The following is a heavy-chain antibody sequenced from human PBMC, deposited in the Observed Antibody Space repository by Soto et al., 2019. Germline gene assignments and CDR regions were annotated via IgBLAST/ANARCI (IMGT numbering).Heavy chain of an antibody. J-gene: IGHJ6*02. V-gene: IGHV3-11*04. CDR3: ARLGGYCSGGSCPYGMDV. Sequence: GGSLRLSCEASGFTFSAHYMSWVRQAPGKGLEWVSHISGSGDTIYYADSVKGRFTISRDNAKNSLYLQMNSLRAEDTAVYYCARLGGYCSGGSCPYGMDVWGQGTTVTVSS. D-gene: IGHD2-15*01. CDR2: ISGSGDTI. CDR1: GFTFSAHY.